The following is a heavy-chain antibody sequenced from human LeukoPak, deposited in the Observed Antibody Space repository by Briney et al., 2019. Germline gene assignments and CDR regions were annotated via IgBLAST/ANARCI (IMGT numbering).Heavy chain of an antibody. V-gene: IGHV4-34*01. CDR1: GGSLSGYY. Sequence: PSETLSLTCAVYGGSLSGYYWSWIRQPPGKGLEWIGEINHSGSTNYNPSLKSRVTISVDTSKNQLSLKLSSMTAADTAVYYYARQWLVSPLFDYWGQGTLVTVSS. CDR3: ARQWLVSPLFDY. CDR2: INHSGST. J-gene: IGHJ4*02. D-gene: IGHD6-19*01.